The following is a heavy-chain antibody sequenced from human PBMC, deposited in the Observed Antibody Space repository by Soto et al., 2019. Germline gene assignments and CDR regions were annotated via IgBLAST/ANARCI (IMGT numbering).Heavy chain of an antibody. CDR2: IYSDGTT. V-gene: IGHV4-4*07. CDR3: ARDRGYRSGSFGS. CDR1: GGSISGYY. Sequence: SETLSLTCIVSGGSISGYYWSWIRQSAGKELEWIGRIYSDGTTNYNPSLKGRGTMSVDTSKKQISLKLTSVTAADTAMYYCARDRGYRSGSFGSWGQGVLVTVSS. J-gene: IGHJ5*02. D-gene: IGHD5-18*01.